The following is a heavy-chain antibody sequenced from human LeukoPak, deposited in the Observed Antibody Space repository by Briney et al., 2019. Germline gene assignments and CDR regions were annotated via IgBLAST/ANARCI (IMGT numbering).Heavy chain of an antibody. CDR3: ASGGILLEVLDD. V-gene: IGHV1-69*01. J-gene: IGHJ4*02. Sequence: GASVKVSCKSSGDTFSRHAISWVRQAPGQGLEWMGGITPIYGTPSYVQKFQGRVTITADESTRTAYMEVSRLTTEDTAVYYCASGGILLEVLDDWGKGTLVTVSS. CDR1: GDTFSRHA. CDR2: ITPIYGTP. D-gene: IGHD1-7*01.